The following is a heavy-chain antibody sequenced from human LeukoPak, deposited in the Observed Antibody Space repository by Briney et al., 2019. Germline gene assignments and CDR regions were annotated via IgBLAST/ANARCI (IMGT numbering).Heavy chain of an antibody. J-gene: IGHJ4*02. Sequence: SETLSLTCTVSGGSISNYYWSWIRQPPGKGLEWIGYIYYSGNTNYNPSLKSRVTISVDTSNNQFSLKLSSVTAADTAVYYCAREFWFGEYEGFDYWGQGTLVTVSS. CDR3: AREFWFGEYEGFDY. CDR1: GGSISNYY. CDR2: IYYSGNT. V-gene: IGHV4-59*01. D-gene: IGHD3-10*01.